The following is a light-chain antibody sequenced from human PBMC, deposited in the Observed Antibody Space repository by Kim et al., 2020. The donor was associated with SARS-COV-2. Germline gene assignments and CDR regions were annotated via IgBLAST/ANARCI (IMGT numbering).Light chain of an antibody. CDR2: GAS. V-gene: IGKV3-15*01. J-gene: IGKJ2*03. Sequence: SVSPGDSATLSCRASQSVSSNLAWYQQKPGQAPRLLIYGASTRATGIPARFSGSGSGTEFTLTISSLQSEDFAVYYCQQYNNWPPGFGQGTKLEI. CDR1: QSVSSN. CDR3: QQYNNWPPG.